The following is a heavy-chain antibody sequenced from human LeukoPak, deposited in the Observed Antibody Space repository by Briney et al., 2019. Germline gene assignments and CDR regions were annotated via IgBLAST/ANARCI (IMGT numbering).Heavy chain of an antibody. V-gene: IGHV4-59*01. Sequence: SETLSLTCTVSGGSISSYYWSWIRQPPGKGLEWIRYIYYSGSTNYNPSLKSRVTISVDTSENQFSLKLSSVTAADTAVYYCARAYYYDSSGYPAQFDYWGQGTLVTVSS. D-gene: IGHD3-22*01. CDR2: IYYSGST. CDR3: ARAYYYDSSGYPAQFDY. J-gene: IGHJ4*02. CDR1: GGSISSYY.